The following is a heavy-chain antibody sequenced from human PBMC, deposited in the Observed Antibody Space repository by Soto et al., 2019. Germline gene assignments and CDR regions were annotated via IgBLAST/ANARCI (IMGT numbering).Heavy chain of an antibody. D-gene: IGHD3-10*01. Sequence: ASVKVSCKASGYTFTGYYMHWVRQAPGQGLEWMGWINPNSGGTNYAQKFQGWVTMTRDTSISTAYMELSRLRSDDAAVYYCARGNYYGSGPNDGMDVCGQGTTATVSS. CDR1: GYTFTGYY. J-gene: IGHJ6*02. V-gene: IGHV1-2*04. CDR2: INPNSGGT. CDR3: ARGNYYGSGPNDGMDV.